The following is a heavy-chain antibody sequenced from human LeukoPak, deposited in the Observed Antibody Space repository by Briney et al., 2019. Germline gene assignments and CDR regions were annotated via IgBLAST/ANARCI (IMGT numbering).Heavy chain of an antibody. J-gene: IGHJ4*02. V-gene: IGHV4-59*01. CDR3: ARLLAAGTSPIDY. CDR1: GGSISSYY. Sequence: PSETLSLTCTVSGGSISSYYLSWIRQPPGKGLEWIGYIYYSGSTNYNPSLKSRVTISVDTSKNQFSLKLSSVTAADTAVYYCARLLAAGTSPIDYWGQGTLVTVSS. D-gene: IGHD6-13*01. CDR2: IYYSGST.